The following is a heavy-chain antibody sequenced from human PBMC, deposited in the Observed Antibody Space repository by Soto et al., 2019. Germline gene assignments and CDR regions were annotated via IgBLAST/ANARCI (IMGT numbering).Heavy chain of an antibody. D-gene: IGHD6-13*01. CDR1: GYIFINYY. CDR3: ARDLAAADY. Sequence: QVHLVQSGAEVKKPGASVKVSCKASGYIFINYYIHWVRQAPGQGLEWIGIINPNGGSTNYAQQFRGRVPMARDTSTSKVYMDLSSMRSDETAVYSCARDLAAADYWGQGTLVTVSS. J-gene: IGHJ4*02. CDR2: INPNGGST. V-gene: IGHV1-46*01.